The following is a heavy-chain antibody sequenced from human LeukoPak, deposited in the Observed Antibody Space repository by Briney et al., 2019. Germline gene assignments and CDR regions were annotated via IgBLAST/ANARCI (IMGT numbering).Heavy chain of an antibody. CDR3: ARGAYTPSYYMDV. CDR1: GGSVSSGSYY. V-gene: IGHV4-61*01. J-gene: IGHJ6*03. D-gene: IGHD2-15*01. CDR2: IYYSGST. Sequence: SETLSLTCTVSGGSVSSGSYYWSWIRQPPGKGLEWIGYIYYSGSTNYNPSLKSRVTISVDTSKNQFSLKLSSVTAADTAVYYCARGAYTPSYYMDVWGKGTTVTVSS.